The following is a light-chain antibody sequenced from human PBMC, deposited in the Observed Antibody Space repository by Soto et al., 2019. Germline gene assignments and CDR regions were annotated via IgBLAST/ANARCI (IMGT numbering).Light chain of an antibody. Sequence: QSALTQPASVSGSPGQSITISCTGTSNDVGSYNRVSWYQQPPGTAPKLMIYEVSNRPSGVSNRFSGSKSGNTASLTISGLLAEDEADYYCNSYTTTSTYVFGTGTKLTVL. J-gene: IGLJ1*01. CDR2: EVS. V-gene: IGLV2-14*01. CDR1: SNDVGSYNR. CDR3: NSYTTTSTYV.